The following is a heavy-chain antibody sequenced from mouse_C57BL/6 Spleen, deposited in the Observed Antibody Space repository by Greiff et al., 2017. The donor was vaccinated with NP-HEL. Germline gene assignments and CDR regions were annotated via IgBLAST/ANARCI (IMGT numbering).Heavy chain of an antibody. CDR3: ARFDWDNDY. CDR2: INPSTGGT. D-gene: IGHD4-1*01. V-gene: IGHV1-42*01. J-gene: IGHJ2*01. Sequence: VQLQQSGPELVKPGASVKISCKASGYSFTGYYMNWVKQSPEKSLEWIGEINPSTGGTTYNQKFKAKATLTVDKSSSTAYMQLKSLTSEDSAVYYCARFDWDNDYWGQGTTLTVSS. CDR1: GYSFTGYY.